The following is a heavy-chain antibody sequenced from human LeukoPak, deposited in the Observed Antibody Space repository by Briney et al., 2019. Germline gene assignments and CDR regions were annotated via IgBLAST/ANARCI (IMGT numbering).Heavy chain of an antibody. D-gene: IGHD6-13*01. CDR3: AKDIDSSSWYYFDY. V-gene: IGHV3-9*01. Sequence: GGSLRLSCAASGFTFNNYGMHWVRQTPGKGLEWVSSISWNSGRLGYADSVKGRFTISRDNAKNSLYLEMNSLRAEDTALYFCAKDIDSSSWYYFDYWGQGTLVTVSS. CDR1: GFTFNNYG. J-gene: IGHJ4*02. CDR2: ISWNSGRL.